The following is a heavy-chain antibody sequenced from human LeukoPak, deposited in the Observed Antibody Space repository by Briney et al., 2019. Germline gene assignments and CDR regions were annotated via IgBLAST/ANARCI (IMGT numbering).Heavy chain of an antibody. CDR1: GFTFSSYA. V-gene: IGHV3-30-3*01. D-gene: IGHD4-23*01. CDR2: ISYDGSNK. Sequence: GGSLRLSCAASGFTFSSYAMHWVRQAPGKGLEWVAVISYDGSNKYYADSMKGRFTISRDNSKNTLYLQMNSLRAEDTAVYYCARGATVVILSTFDYWGQGTLVTVSS. J-gene: IGHJ4*02. CDR3: ARGATVVILSTFDY.